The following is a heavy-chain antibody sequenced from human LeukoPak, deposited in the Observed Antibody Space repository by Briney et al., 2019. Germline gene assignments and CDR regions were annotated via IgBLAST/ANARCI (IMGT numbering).Heavy chain of an antibody. D-gene: IGHD1-26*01. Sequence: ASVKVSCKTSGYTFTRYYMHWVRQAPGQGLEWMGIINPSGGTTSYAQKFQGRVTMTRDTSISTAYMELSSLRSDDTAVYYCARATVGRELGYWGQGTLLTVSS. CDR2: INPSGGTT. J-gene: IGHJ4*02. V-gene: IGHV1-46*01. CDR3: ARATVGRELGY. CDR1: GYTFTRYY.